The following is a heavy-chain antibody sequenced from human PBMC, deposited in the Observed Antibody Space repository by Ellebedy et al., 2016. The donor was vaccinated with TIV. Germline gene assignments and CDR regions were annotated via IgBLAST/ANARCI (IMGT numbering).Heavy chain of an antibody. Sequence: GGSLRLSCADSGFTFSSYAMHWVRQAPGKGLEWVALISYDGSNKYYADSVKGRFTITRDNSKNTLYLQMNSLRAEGTAVYYCARAQYDYWGQGTLVTVSS. V-gene: IGHV3-30-3*01. J-gene: IGHJ4*02. CDR1: GFTFSSYA. D-gene: IGHD2-2*01. CDR3: ARAQYDY. CDR2: ISYDGSNK.